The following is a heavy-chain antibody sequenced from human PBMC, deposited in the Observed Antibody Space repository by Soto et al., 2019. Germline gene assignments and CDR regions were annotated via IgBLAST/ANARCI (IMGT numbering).Heavy chain of an antibody. CDR3: AKDSVFSSGCDFDF. J-gene: IGHJ4*02. CDR1: GFTIENYD. CDR2: ISWETGRV. Sequence: EVQLVESGGGLVQPGRSLRLSCSASGFTIENYDMHWVRQAPGKGIGWVPGISWETGRVGYADSVKGRFTISRDNAKNSLYLQMNRLMSEDTALYFCAKDSVFSSGCDFDFWGQGTLVTVSS. D-gene: IGHD6-19*01. V-gene: IGHV3-9*01.